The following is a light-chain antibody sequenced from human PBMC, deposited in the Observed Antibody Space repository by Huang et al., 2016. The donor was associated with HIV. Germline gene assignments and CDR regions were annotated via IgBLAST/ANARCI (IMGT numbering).Light chain of an antibody. CDR2: EAS. CDR1: QSISTY. Sequence: IQMTQSPTSLSAFVGDKITITCRASQSISTYLNWYQQKSGKAPKLLISEASSLHGRVPERFRGSGAGTEFTLTITGLQLEDFATYYCQQSYSTVITFGQGTRLEIK. CDR3: QQSYSTVIT. J-gene: IGKJ5*01. V-gene: IGKV1-39*01.